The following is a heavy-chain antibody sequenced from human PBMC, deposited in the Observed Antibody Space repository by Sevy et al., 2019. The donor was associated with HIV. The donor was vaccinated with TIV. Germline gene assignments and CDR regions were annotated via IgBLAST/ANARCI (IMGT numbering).Heavy chain of an antibody. D-gene: IGHD6-19*01. Sequence: GGSLRLSCAASGFTFSSYAMSWVRQAPGKGLEWVSAISGSGGSTYYADSVKGRFTISRDNSKNTLYLQMNSPRAEDTAVYYCAKDPGIAVAGTDYWGQGTLVTVSS. CDR3: AKDPGIAVAGTDY. CDR1: GFTFSSYA. J-gene: IGHJ4*02. CDR2: ISGSGGST. V-gene: IGHV3-23*01.